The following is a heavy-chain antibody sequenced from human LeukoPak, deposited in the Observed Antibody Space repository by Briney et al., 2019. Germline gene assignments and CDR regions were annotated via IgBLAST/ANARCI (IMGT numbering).Heavy chain of an antibody. J-gene: IGHJ4*02. Sequence: SGTLSLTCTVSGGSISSYYWSWIRQPPGKGLEWIGYIYYSGSTNYNPSLKSRVTISVDTSKNQFSLKLSSVTAADTAVYYCARVNVVTNHFDCWGQGTLVTVSS. V-gene: IGHV4-59*01. CDR3: ARVNVVTNHFDC. D-gene: IGHD2-21*02. CDR1: GGSISSYY. CDR2: IYYSGST.